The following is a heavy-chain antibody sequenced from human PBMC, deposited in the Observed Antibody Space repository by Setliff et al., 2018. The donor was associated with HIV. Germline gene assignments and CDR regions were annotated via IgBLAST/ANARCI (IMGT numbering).Heavy chain of an antibody. V-gene: IGHV1-2*02. CDR1: GYTFTGSF. D-gene: IGHD4-17*01. CDR2: INCNSGGT. J-gene: IGHJ4*02. Sequence: ASVKVSCKSSGYTFTGSFMHWVRQAPGQGLEWMGWINCNSGGTYYAQNFQGRVTMTRDTSINTAYMELSRLRSDDTAVYYCARDDHGDGGNYQIDYWGQGTLVTVSS. CDR3: ARDDHGDGGNYQIDY.